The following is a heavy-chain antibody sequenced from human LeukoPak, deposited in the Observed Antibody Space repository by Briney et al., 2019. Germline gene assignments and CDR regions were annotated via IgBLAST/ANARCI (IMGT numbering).Heavy chain of an antibody. D-gene: IGHD5-18*01. CDR2: IYYSGST. V-gene: IGHV4-61*01. Sequence: SETLSLTCIVSGGSGSSGSYYWSWIRQPPGKGLEWIGYIYYSGSTNYNPSLKSRVTISVDTSKNQFSLKLSSVTAADTAVYYCARDRDTAMARAPAFDIWGQGTMVTVSS. CDR3: ARDRDTAMARAPAFDI. CDR1: GGSGSSGSYY. J-gene: IGHJ3*02.